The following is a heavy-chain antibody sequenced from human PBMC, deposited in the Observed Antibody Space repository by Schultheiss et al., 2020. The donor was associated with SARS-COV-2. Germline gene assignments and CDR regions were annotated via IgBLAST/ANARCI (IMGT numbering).Heavy chain of an antibody. D-gene: IGHD3-16*01. CDR3: ARGGSFMYPDP. Sequence: SETLSLTCTVSGGSVSSGSYYWSWIRQPPGKGLEWIGYIYYSGSTYYNPSLKSRVTISVDTSKNQFSLKLSSVTAADTAVYYCARGGSFMYPDPWGQGTLVTVSS. CDR2: IYYSGST. V-gene: IGHV4-30-4*08. J-gene: IGHJ5*02. CDR1: GGSVSSGSYY.